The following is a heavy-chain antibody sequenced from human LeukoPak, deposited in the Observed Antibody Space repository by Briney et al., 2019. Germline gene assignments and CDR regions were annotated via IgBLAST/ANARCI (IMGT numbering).Heavy chain of an antibody. Sequence: ASVKVSCTASGYTFTGYYMHWVRQAPGQGLEWMGWINPNSGGTNYAQKFQGRVTMTRDTSISTAHMELSRLRSDDTAVYYCARCRPAAISNWFDPWGQGTLVTVSS. CDR2: INPNSGGT. V-gene: IGHV1-2*02. CDR3: ARCRPAAISNWFDP. D-gene: IGHD2-2*02. CDR1: GYTFTGYY. J-gene: IGHJ5*02.